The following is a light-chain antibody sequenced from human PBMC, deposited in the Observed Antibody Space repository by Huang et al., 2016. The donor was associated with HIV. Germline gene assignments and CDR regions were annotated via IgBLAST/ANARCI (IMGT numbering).Light chain of an antibody. CDR2: KAS. V-gene: IGKV1-5*03. J-gene: IGKJ1*01. CDR3: QQYNTYST. Sequence: DIQMSQSPSTLSASVGDRVTITCRASQSVSRWLAWHQQKPGKAPKLLNYKASTLESGVPSRFSGSGSGTKCTLTISSLEPDDFASYYCQQYNTYSTFGQGTKVEIK. CDR1: QSVSRW.